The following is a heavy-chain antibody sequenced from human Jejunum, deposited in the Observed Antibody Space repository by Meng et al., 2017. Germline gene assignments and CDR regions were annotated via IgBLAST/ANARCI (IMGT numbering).Heavy chain of an antibody. CDR2: INTNSGGT. V-gene: IGHV1-2*06. D-gene: IGHD5-24*01. CDR1: GYTLNGFY. Sequence: QVQMEQSGAEVRKPGASVKVPCWASGYTLNGFYMHLVRQAPGQGLEWMGRINTNSGGTNYAQNFKGRVTLTRDTSTVYMEVNRLRSDDTAVYYCAGRSYNYDDYFDFWGRGTLVTVSS. J-gene: IGHJ4*02. CDR3: AGRSYNYDDYFDF.